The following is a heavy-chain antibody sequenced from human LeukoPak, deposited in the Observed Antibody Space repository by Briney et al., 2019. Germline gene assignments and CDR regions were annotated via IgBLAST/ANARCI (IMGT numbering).Heavy chain of an antibody. Sequence: GESLKISCKGSGYSFTSYWVSWVRQMPGKGLEWMGRIDPSDSYTNYSPSFQGHVTISADKSIGTAYLQWSSLKASDTAMYYCAREVRGALLWFGELFGGNWFDPWGQGTLATVSS. CDR3: AREVRGALLWFGELFGGNWFDP. J-gene: IGHJ5*02. CDR1: GYSFTSYW. CDR2: IDPSDSYT. V-gene: IGHV5-10-1*01. D-gene: IGHD3-10*01.